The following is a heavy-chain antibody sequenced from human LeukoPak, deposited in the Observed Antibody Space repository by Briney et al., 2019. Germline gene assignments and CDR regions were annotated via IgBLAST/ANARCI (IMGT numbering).Heavy chain of an antibody. D-gene: IGHD6-13*01. CDR3: ASRSSSWYNYYYYMDV. V-gene: IGHV1-8*01. Sequence: ASVKVSCKASGYTFSSYDINWVRQATGQGLEWMGWMNPTIGNTDYAQKFQGRVTITRNTSISTAYMELSSLRSEDTAVYYCASRSSSWYNYYYYMDVWGKGTTVTVSS. J-gene: IGHJ6*03. CDR1: GYTFSSYD. CDR2: MNPTIGNT.